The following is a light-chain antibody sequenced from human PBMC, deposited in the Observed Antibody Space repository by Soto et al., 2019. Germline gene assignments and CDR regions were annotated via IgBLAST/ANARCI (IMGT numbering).Light chain of an antibody. CDR1: SSDVGDYNY. CDR2: DVS. CDR3: SSYTSSSTLV. Sequence: QSALTQPASVSGSPGQSITISGTGTSSDVGDYNYVSWYQQHPGKAPKLMIYDVSNRPSGVSNRFSGSKSGNTASLTVSGLQAEDEADYYCSSYTSSSTLVFGGGTKLTVL. J-gene: IGLJ2*01. V-gene: IGLV2-14*01.